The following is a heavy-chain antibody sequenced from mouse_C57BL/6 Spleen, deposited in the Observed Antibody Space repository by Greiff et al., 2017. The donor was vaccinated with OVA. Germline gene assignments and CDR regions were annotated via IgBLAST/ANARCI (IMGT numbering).Heavy chain of an antibody. V-gene: IGHV1-42*01. Sequence: VQLQQSGPELVKPGASVKISCKASGYSFTGYYMNWVKQSPEKSLEWIGEINPSTGGTTYNQKFKAKATLTVDKSSSTAYMQLKSLTSEDSAVYYCARGMITTGYYFDYWGQGTTLTVSS. CDR3: ARGMITTGYYFDY. CDR1: GYSFTGYY. D-gene: IGHD2-4*01. CDR2: INPSTGGT. J-gene: IGHJ2*01.